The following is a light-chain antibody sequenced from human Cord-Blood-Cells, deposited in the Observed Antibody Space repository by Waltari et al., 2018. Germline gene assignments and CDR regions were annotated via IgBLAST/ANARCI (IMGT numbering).Light chain of an antibody. CDR3: QKYNSAPWT. CDR1: PGISKY. CDR2: AAS. J-gene: IGKJ1*01. V-gene: IGKV1-27*01. Sequence: DIQMTQSPSSLSASVGDRVTITCRASPGISKYLAWYQQKPGKVPKLLIYAASTLQSGVPSRFSGSGSGTDFTLTISSLQPEDVATYYCQKYNSAPWTFGQGTKVEIK.